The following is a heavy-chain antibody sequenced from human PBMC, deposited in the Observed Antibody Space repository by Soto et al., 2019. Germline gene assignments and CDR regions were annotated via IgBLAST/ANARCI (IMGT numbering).Heavy chain of an antibody. CDR1: GGSISSYY. J-gene: IGHJ4*02. V-gene: IGHV4-59*05. D-gene: IGHD5-18*01. CDR3: ARQYSSAFYFDY. CDR2: IYYSGST. Sequence: PSETLSLTCTVSGGSISSYYWSWIRQPPGKGLEWIGSIYYSGSTYHNPSLKSRVTISVDTSKNQFSLKLSSVTAADTAVYYCARQYSSAFYFDYWGQGTLVTVSS.